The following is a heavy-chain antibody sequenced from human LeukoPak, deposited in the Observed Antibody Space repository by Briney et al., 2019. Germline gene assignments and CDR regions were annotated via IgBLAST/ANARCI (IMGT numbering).Heavy chain of an antibody. D-gene: IGHD6-13*01. Sequence: NPSETLSLTCNVSGGSISSHYWGWTRQPPGKGLEWIGSIYDSGSTYYNPSLKSRVTISVDTSKNQFSLKLTSMTAADTAVYYCARHAWGSSWYYWFDPWGQGTLVTVSS. V-gene: IGHV4-39*01. CDR2: IYDSGST. CDR3: ARHAWGSSWYYWFDP. J-gene: IGHJ5*02. CDR1: GGSISSHY.